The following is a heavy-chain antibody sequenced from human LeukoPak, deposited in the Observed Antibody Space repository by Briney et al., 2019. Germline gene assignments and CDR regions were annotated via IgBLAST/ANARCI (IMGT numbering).Heavy chain of an antibody. Sequence: SETLSLTCSVSSGSISFHYWSWIRQPPGKGLEWLGFIYYSGTTRYNPSPRGRVTMSADTSKNHFSLELTSVTAADTAVYYCARLLNNDRSGDPDTFDIWGQGTVVTVSS. D-gene: IGHD3-22*01. CDR3: ARLLNNDRSGDPDTFDI. CDR1: SGSISFHY. CDR2: IYYSGTT. J-gene: IGHJ3*02. V-gene: IGHV4-59*11.